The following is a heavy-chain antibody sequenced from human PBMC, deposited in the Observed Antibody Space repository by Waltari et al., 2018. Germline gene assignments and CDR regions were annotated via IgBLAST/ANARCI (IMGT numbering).Heavy chain of an antibody. CDR2: INHAGIT. CDR3: ARGLSTVARFDY. D-gene: IGHD4-17*01. Sequence: QVQLQQWGAGLLKPSETLSLTCAVYGGSFSGYYWTWIRQPPGKGLEWIAEINHAGITNYNPSLKSRVTMSVDTSKNQCSLKMTSVTAADTAMYYCARGLSTVARFDYWGQGTLVTVSS. V-gene: IGHV4-34*01. CDR1: GGSFSGYY. J-gene: IGHJ4*02.